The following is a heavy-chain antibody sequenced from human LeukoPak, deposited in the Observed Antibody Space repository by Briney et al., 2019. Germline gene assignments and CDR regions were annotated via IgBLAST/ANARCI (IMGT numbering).Heavy chain of an antibody. CDR2: IYYSGST. Sequence: SETLSLTCTVSGGSISGYYWSWIRQPPGKGLEWIGYIYYSGSTNYNPSLKSRVTISVDTSKNQFSLKLSSVTAADTAVYYCARVNCGGDCYHYYYYGMDVWGQGTTVTVSS. J-gene: IGHJ6*02. CDR3: ARVNCGGDCYHYYYYGMDV. CDR1: GGSISGYY. D-gene: IGHD2-21*02. V-gene: IGHV4-59*01.